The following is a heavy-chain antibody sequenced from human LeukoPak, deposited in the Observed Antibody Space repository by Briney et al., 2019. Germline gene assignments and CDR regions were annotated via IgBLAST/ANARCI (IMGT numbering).Heavy chain of an antibody. J-gene: IGHJ5*02. CDR2: ISRDESSK. V-gene: IGHV3-74*01. CDR3: ARKPDRRNWFDP. Sequence: SGGSLSLYCAASSFTFSHHWMQWLRQGQGLGLVWVSHISRDESSKAYADYVKGRFTISRDNSKTTLYLQMNRLRVEDTTMYYCARKPDRRNWFDPWGQGTLVTASS. D-gene: IGHD1-14*01. CDR1: SFTFSHHW.